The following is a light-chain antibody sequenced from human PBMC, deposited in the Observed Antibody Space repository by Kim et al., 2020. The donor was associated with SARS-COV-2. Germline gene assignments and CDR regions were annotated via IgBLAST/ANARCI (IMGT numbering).Light chain of an antibody. CDR3: QQRSGT. CDR1: QSVSSY. Sequence: TLSLSPGERATLSGRASQSVSSYLAWYQQKPGQAPRLLIYDASNRATGIPARFSGSGSGTDFTLTISSLEPEDFAVYYCQQRSGTFGGGTKVDIK. J-gene: IGKJ4*01. V-gene: IGKV3-11*01. CDR2: DAS.